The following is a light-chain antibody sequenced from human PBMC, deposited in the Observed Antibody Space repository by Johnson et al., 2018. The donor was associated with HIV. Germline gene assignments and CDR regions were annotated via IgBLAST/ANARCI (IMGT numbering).Light chain of an antibody. J-gene: IGLJ1*01. Sequence: QSALTQPPSMSAAPGQRVTISCSGSSSNIGNNYVSWYQQVPGAAPKLLIYDNNKRPSGIPDRFSGSKSGTSATLGITGLQTGDEADYYCGTWDSSLSAYVFGTGTKVTVL. V-gene: IGLV1-51*01. CDR3: GTWDSSLSAYV. CDR2: DNN. CDR1: SSNIGNNY.